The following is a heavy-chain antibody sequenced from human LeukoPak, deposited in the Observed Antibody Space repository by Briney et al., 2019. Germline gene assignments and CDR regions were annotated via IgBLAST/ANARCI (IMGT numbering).Heavy chain of an antibody. V-gene: IGHV1-2*02. D-gene: IGHD4-23*01. CDR1: GYTFSGSY. CDR2: LNPNRGGT. CDR3: ARMRDLVGTSPLGY. J-gene: IGHJ4*02. Sequence: ASLKVSCKASGYTFSGSYMHWVRQAPGQGLEWMGWLNPNRGGTNYAQKFLCRVTMTSDTSITTAYMELSSLRSEDTAVYYCARMRDLVGTSPLGYWGQGTLVTVSS.